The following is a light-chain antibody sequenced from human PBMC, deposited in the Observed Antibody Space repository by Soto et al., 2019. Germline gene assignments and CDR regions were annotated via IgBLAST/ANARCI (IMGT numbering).Light chain of an antibody. Sequence: EIVLTQSPGTLSSSPGEGATLSCRASQSVSSDSVAWYQQEPGQAPRLLIFGASRRATDIPDRFSGGGSGTDFTLTISRLEPEDFAVYYCQQYGTSPPWTFGQGTKVDIK. CDR2: GAS. CDR3: QQYGTSPPWT. CDR1: QSVSSDS. J-gene: IGKJ1*01. V-gene: IGKV3-20*01.